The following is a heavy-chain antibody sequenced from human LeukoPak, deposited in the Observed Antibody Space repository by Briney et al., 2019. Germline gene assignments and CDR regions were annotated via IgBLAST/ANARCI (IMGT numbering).Heavy chain of an antibody. CDR3: ARVQNRGGLLLRYYYYYVDV. CDR2: IIPIFGTA. V-gene: IGHV1-69*06. CDR1: GGTFSSYA. D-gene: IGHD3-22*01. J-gene: IGHJ6*03. Sequence: GASVKVSCKASGGTFSSYAIRWVRQAPGQGLEWMGGIIPIFGTANYAQKFQGRVTITADKSTSTAYMELSSLRSEDTAVYYCARVQNRGGLLLRYYYYYVDVWGKGTTVTVSS.